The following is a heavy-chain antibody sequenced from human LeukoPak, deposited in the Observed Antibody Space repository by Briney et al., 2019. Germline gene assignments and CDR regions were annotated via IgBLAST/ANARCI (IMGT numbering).Heavy chain of an antibody. D-gene: IGHD5-24*01. Sequence: ASVKVSCKASGYTFTGYYMHWVRQAPGQGLEWMGWINPNSGGTNYAQKFQGRVTMTRDTSISTAYMELSRLRSDDTAVYYCAREMATTTNWFDPWGQRTLVTVSS. CDR3: AREMATTTNWFDP. J-gene: IGHJ5*02. CDR1: GYTFTGYY. V-gene: IGHV1-2*02. CDR2: INPNSGGT.